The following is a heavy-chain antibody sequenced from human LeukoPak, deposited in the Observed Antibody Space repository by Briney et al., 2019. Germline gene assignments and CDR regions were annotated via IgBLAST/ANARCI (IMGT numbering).Heavy chain of an antibody. CDR2: ISYDGSNE. Sequence: PGGSLRLSCAASGFIFSNYAMHWLRQAPGKGLEWVAVISYDGSNEYYADSVKGRFTISRDNSKNTLYLQMNSLTAEDTAVYYCAGDWSSKYPYYYGMDVWGQGTTVTVSS. CDR3: AGDWSSKYPYYYGMDV. CDR1: GFIFSNYA. J-gene: IGHJ6*02. D-gene: IGHD4-11*01. V-gene: IGHV3-30-3*01.